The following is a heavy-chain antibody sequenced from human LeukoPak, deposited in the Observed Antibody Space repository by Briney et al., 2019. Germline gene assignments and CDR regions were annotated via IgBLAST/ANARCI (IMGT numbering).Heavy chain of an antibody. CDR2: IYPADSDT. Sequence: GESLKISCQCSGYIFTSYWIGWVRQMPGKGLEWMGIIYPADSDTRYSPSFQGQVTISADKSISTAYLQWSSLKASDTAMYYCARLRRRDGYKIDYWGQGTLVTVSS. CDR3: ARLRRRDGYKIDY. J-gene: IGHJ4*02. D-gene: IGHD5-24*01. V-gene: IGHV5-51*01. CDR1: GYIFTSYW.